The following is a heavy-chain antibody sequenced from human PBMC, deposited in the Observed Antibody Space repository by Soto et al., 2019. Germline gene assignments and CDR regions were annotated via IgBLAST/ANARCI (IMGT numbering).Heavy chain of an antibody. Sequence: QVQLAESGGGVVQPGRSLRLSCAASGFTFSNYAMHWVRQAPGRGLEWVAFISYDGSNRYYADSVKGRFTVSRDNSNNTLYLEMNGLRAEDTAVYYCARPRSIGEYQPGFISWGQGTLVTVSS. J-gene: IGHJ5*02. CDR1: GFTFSNYA. D-gene: IGHD2-2*01. V-gene: IGHV3-30*03. CDR2: ISYDGSNR. CDR3: ARPRSIGEYQPGFIS.